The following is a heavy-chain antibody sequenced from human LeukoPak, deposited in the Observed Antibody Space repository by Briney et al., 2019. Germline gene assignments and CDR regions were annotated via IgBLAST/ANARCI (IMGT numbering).Heavy chain of an antibody. J-gene: IGHJ3*02. D-gene: IGHD5-18*01. Sequence: GGSLRLSCAASGFTFSSYAMHWVRQAPGKGLEWVSSISSSSSYIHYADSVKGRFTISRDNAKNSLYLQMNSLRAEDTAVYYCARLDTAMDYSAFDIWGQGTMVTVSS. CDR3: ARLDTAMDYSAFDI. V-gene: IGHV3-21*01. CDR2: ISSSSSYI. CDR1: GFTFSSYA.